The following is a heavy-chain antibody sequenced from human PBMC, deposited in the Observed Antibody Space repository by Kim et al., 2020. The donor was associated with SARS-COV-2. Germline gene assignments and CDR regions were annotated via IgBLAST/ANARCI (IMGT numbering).Heavy chain of an antibody. CDR1: GFTFSRDA. CDR3: VTEPAQWLCSRYYYCM. J-gene: IGHJ6*01. V-gene: IGHV3-30*04. D-gene: IGHD6-19*01. CDR2: ISYDGSNK. Sequence: GGSRRLSCATSGFTFSRDAMHWVRQAPGKGLEWVALISYDGSNKYYADSVKGRFTISRDNSKNTLYLHMNRLRIDDTAVYYCVTEPAQWLCSRYYYCM.